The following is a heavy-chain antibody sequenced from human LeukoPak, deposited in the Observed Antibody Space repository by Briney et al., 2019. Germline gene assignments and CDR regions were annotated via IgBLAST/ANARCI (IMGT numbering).Heavy chain of an antibody. CDR2: IYNSGST. CDR1: GGSISSDY. CDR3: ASHCSSTSCYRAPD. J-gene: IGHJ4*02. D-gene: IGHD2-2*02. Sequence: PSETLSLTCTVSGGSISSDYWSWIRQPPGKGLEWIGYIYNSGSTNYNPSLKSRVTIAVDTSKNQVSLRLSSVTAADTAVYYCASHCSSTSCYRAPDWGQGTLVTVSS. V-gene: IGHV4-59*08.